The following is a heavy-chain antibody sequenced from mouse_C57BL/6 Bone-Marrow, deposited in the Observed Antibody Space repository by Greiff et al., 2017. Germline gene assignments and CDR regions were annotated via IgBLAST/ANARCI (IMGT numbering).Heavy chain of an antibody. CDR3: ARRGQLRLQGFAY. D-gene: IGHD3-2*02. CDR1: GFTFSSYG. Sequence: DVQLVESGGDLVKPGGSLKLSCAASGFTFSSYGMSWVRQTPDKRLEWVATISSGGSYTYYPDSVKGRFTISRDNAKNTLYLQMSSLKSEDTAMYYCARRGQLRLQGFAYWGQGTLVTVSA. J-gene: IGHJ3*01. CDR2: ISSGGSYT. V-gene: IGHV5-6*01.